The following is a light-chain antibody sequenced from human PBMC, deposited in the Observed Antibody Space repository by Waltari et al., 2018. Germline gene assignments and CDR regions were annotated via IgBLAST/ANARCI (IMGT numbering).Light chain of an antibody. J-gene: IGKJ4*01. V-gene: IGKV3-20*01. CDR3: QQLHSYPRA. Sequence: EIVLTQSPGTLSLSPGERATLSCRASQSVSNNYLLWYQQKPGQAPRVLIYGASNRATGIPDRFSGSGSGTDFTLTISRLEPEDFATYYCQQLHSYPRAFGGGTKVESK. CDR2: GAS. CDR1: QSVSNNY.